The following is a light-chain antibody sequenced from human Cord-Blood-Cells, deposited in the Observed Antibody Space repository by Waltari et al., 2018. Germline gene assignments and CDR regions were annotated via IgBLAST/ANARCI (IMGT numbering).Light chain of an antibody. CDR2: AAS. CDR3: QQLNSYSWT. Sequence: DIQLTQSPSFLSASVGDRVTITCRASQGISSYLAWYQQKPGKAPKLLIYAASTLQSGVPSMFSGSGSGTEFTLTISSLQPEDFATYYCQQLNSYSWTFGQGTKVEIK. CDR1: QGISSY. V-gene: IGKV1-9*01. J-gene: IGKJ1*01.